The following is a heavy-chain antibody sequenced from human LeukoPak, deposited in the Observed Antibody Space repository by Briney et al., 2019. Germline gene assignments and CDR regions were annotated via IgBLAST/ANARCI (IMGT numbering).Heavy chain of an antibody. Sequence: ASVKVSCKVSGYTLTELSMHWVRQAPGKGLEWMGGFDPEDGETIYAQKFQGRVAMTEDTSTDTAYMELSSLSSEDTAVYYCATGLVAVAGTWGDYWGQGTLVTVSS. D-gene: IGHD6-19*01. CDR3: ATGLVAVAGTWGDY. CDR1: GYTLTELS. CDR2: FDPEDGET. V-gene: IGHV1-24*01. J-gene: IGHJ4*02.